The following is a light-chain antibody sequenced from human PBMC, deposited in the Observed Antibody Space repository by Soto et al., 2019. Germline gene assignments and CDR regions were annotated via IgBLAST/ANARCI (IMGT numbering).Light chain of an antibody. J-gene: IGLJ1*01. CDR1: SSDVGGYNY. Sequence: QSVLTQPASVSGSPGQSITTSCTGTSSDVGGYNYVSWYQQHPGKAPKLMIYDVSNRPSGVSNRFFGSKSGNTASLTISGLQAEDEADYYCSSYTSSSTPLYVFGTGSKVTVL. CDR2: DVS. V-gene: IGLV2-14*03. CDR3: SSYTSSSTPLYV.